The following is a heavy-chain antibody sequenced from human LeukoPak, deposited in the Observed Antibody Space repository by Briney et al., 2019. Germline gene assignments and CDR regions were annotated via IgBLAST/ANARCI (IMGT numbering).Heavy chain of an antibody. CDR1: GGSISSYY. Sequence: SETLSLTCTVSGGSISSYYWSWIRQPPGKGLEWIGEINHGGGTRYNPSLKSRVTISVDTSKKQFSLNLTSVTAADTAVYYCARGEDGTGDYRPTYFDSWGQGTLVTVSS. J-gene: IGHJ4*02. CDR2: INHGGGT. D-gene: IGHD4-17*01. CDR3: ARGEDGTGDYRPTYFDS. V-gene: IGHV4-34*01.